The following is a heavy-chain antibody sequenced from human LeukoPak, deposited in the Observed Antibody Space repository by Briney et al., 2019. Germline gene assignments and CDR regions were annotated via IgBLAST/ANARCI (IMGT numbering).Heavy chain of an antibody. CDR2: IYYSGST. CDR3: ARHALGYCSSTSCYTTPDSHFGY. CDR1: GGSISSYY. J-gene: IGHJ4*02. Sequence: ASETLSLTCTVSGGSISSYYWSWIRQPPGKGLEWIGYIYYSGSTNYNPSLKSRVTISVDTSKNQFSLKLSSVTAADTAVYYCARHALGYCSSTSCYTTPDSHFGYWGQGTLVTVSS. V-gene: IGHV4-59*08. D-gene: IGHD2-2*02.